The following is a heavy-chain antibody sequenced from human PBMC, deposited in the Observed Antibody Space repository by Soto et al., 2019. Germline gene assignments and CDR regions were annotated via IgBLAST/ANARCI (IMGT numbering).Heavy chain of an antibody. CDR3: ASTPGLGELSLYLY. Sequence: SVKVSCKASGGTFSSYAISWVRQAPGQGLEWMGGIIPIFGTANYAQKFQGRVTITAAKSTSTAYMELSSLRSEGTAVYYCASTPGLGELSLYLYWGQGSLVTVSS. CDR2: IIPIFGTA. V-gene: IGHV1-69*06. CDR1: GGTFSSYA. J-gene: IGHJ4*02. D-gene: IGHD3-16*02.